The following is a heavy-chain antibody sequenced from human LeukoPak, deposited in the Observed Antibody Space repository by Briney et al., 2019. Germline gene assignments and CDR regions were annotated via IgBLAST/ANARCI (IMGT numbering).Heavy chain of an antibody. Sequence: TPSETLSLTCAVYGGSFSGYYWSWIRQPPGKGLEWMGEINHSGSTNYNPSLKSRVTISVDTSKNQFSLKLSSVTAADTAVYYCARGAHVDTAMASPYYWGQGTLVTVSS. CDR2: INHSGST. J-gene: IGHJ4*02. V-gene: IGHV4-34*01. CDR3: ARGAHVDTAMASPYY. CDR1: GGSFSGYY. D-gene: IGHD5-18*01.